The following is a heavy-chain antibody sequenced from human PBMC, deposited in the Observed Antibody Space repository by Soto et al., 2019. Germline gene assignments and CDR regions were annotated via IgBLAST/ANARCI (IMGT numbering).Heavy chain of an antibody. CDR3: ARGVYYYDSSGYYGY. CDR1: GFTFSSYS. D-gene: IGHD3-22*01. J-gene: IGHJ4*02. Sequence: EVQLVESGGGLIKHGGSLRLSCAASGFTFSSYSMNWVRHAPGKGLEWVSSISSSSSYIYYADSVKGRFTISRDNAKNSLYLQMNSLRAEDTAVYYCARGVYYYDSSGYYGYWGQGTLVTVSS. CDR2: ISSSSSYI. V-gene: IGHV3-21*01.